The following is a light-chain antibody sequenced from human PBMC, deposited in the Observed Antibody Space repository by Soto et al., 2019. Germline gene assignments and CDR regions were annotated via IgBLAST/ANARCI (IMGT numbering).Light chain of an antibody. CDR1: SSNIGNNA. CDR3: AAWDDSLNAYV. J-gene: IGLJ1*01. V-gene: IGLV1-36*01. Sequence: QSVLTQPPSVSEAPRQRVTISWSGSSSNIGNNAVNWYQQLPGQAPKIVIYYDNLLTSGVSDRFSGSKSGISASLAISDLQSDDEAHYYCAAWDDSLNAYVFGPGTKVTVL. CDR2: YDN.